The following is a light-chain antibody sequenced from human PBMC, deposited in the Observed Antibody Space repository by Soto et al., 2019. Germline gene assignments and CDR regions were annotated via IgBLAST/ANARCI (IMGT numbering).Light chain of an antibody. V-gene: IGKV3-20*01. Sequence: EIVLTQSPGTLSLSPGERATLSCRASQSVSLNYLAWYQQKPGQTPRLLIYGASSRATGIPDRFSGSGSGTDFTLTIGRLEPEDFAVYYCQQYGSAPYSFGQGTKVELK. CDR1: QSVSLNY. CDR3: QQYGSAPYS. J-gene: IGKJ2*03. CDR2: GAS.